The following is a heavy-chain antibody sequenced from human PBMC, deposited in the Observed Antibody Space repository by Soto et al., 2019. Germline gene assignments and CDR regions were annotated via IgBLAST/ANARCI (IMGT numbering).Heavy chain of an antibody. V-gene: IGHV3-53*01. Sequence: QPGGSLRLSCAVSGLTVSGKKYVAWVRQAPGKGLEWVSGFYDLDGTYYADSLKGRFTTSGDSSRTIVYLQMNGLRPEDTAVYYCETWHLQEHAYDVWGQGTTVTVSS. J-gene: IGHJ3*01. CDR1: GLTVSGKKY. CDR2: FYDLDGT. CDR3: ETWHLQEHAYDV. D-gene: IGHD4-4*01.